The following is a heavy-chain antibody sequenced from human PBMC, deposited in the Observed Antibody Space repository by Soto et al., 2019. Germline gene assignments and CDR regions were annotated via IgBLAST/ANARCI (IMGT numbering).Heavy chain of an antibody. V-gene: IGHV3-30-3*01. CDR2: ISYDGSNK. D-gene: IGHD1-26*01. CDR1: GFTFSSYA. CDR3: ARDRGIEENFYYYGMDV. J-gene: IGHJ6*02. Sequence: GGLRRSCSASGFTFSSYAVNWVRQAAGKGLEWVAVISYDGSNKYYADSVKGRFTISRDNSKNTLYLQMNSLRSEDTAVYSCARDRGIEENFYYYGMDVWGQGTKVTVYS.